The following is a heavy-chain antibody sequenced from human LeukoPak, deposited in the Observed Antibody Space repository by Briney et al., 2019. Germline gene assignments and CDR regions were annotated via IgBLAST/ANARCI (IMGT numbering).Heavy chain of an antibody. V-gene: IGHV3-66*01. J-gene: IGHJ4*02. CDR2: IYSGGDT. CDR1: GFTVNSYY. D-gene: IGHD6-19*01. CDR3: AKERNLEIAVAGTIFDY. Sequence: GGSLRLSCAASGFTVNSYYMGWVRQAPGKGLEWVSVIYSGGDTYYADSVKGRFTISRDNSKNMIYLEMSSLKAEDTAVYYCAKERNLEIAVAGTIFDYWGQGTLVAVSS.